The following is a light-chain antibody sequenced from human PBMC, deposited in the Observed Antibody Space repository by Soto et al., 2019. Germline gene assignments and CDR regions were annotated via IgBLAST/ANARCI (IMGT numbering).Light chain of an antibody. V-gene: IGLV2-11*01. Sequence: QSVLTQRLSVSGSPGQSVTISCTGTSSDVGGYNYVSWYQQHPGKAPKLMIYDVSKRPSGVPDRFSGSKSGNTASLTISGLQAEDEADYSCSSYTSSSNYVFGNGTKVTVL. CDR1: SSDVGGYNY. CDR3: SSYTSSSNYV. CDR2: DVS. J-gene: IGLJ1*01.